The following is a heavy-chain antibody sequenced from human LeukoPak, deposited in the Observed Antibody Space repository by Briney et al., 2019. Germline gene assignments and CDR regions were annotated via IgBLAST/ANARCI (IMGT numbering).Heavy chain of an antibody. Sequence: ASVKVSCKASGYTFTGYYMHWVRQAPGQGLEWMGWINPNSGGTNYAQKFQGRVTMTRDTSISTAYMELSRLRSDDTAVYYCARAPKWELLGTFDYWGQGTLVTVSS. CDR1: GYTFTGYY. D-gene: IGHD1-26*01. J-gene: IGHJ4*02. V-gene: IGHV1-2*02. CDR3: ARAPKWELLGTFDY. CDR2: INPNSGGT.